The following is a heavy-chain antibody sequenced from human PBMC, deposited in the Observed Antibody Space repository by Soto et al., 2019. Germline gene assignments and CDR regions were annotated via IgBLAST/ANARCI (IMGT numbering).Heavy chain of an antibody. CDR3: ARVGYSGYDYGYYYYYMDV. V-gene: IGHV1-46*03. CDR1: GYTFTSYY. Sequence: ASVKVSCKASGYTFTSYYMHWVRQAPGQGLEWMGIINPSGGSTSYAQKFQGRVTMTRDTSTSTVYMELSSLRSEDTAVYYCARVGYSGYDYGYYYYYMDVWGKGTTVTVSS. D-gene: IGHD5-12*01. CDR2: INPSGGST. J-gene: IGHJ6*03.